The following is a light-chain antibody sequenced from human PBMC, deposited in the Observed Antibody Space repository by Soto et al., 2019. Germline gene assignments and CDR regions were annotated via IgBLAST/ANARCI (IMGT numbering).Light chain of an antibody. CDR3: YQCYSART. CDR2: GAS. J-gene: IGKJ1*01. V-gene: IGKV3-20*01. Sequence: EIVLTQSPGTLSLSPGERASLSCRASQSLTSSYLAWYQQKPGQAPRLLIYGASSRATGIPDRFSGSGSGKDFTLTISRLEPEDFAVYYCYQCYSARTFGQGTKVEIK. CDR1: QSLTSSY.